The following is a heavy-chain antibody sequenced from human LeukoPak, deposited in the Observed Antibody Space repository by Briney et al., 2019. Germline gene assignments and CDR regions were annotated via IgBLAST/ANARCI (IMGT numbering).Heavy chain of an antibody. D-gene: IGHD4-17*01. V-gene: IGHV1-2*02. Sequence: ASVKVSCKASGYTFTGYYMHWVRQAPGQGLEWMGWINPNSGGTNYAQKFQGRVTMTRDTSISTAYMELSRLRSDDTAVYYCARVTTVTTFDFDYWGQGTLVTVSS. CDR2: INPNSGGT. CDR1: GYTFTGYY. CDR3: ARVTTVTTFDFDY. J-gene: IGHJ4*02.